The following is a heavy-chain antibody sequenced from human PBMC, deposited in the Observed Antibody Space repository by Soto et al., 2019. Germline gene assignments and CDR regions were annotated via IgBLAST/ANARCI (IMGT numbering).Heavy chain of an antibody. Sequence: PGGSLRLSCAASGFTFSSYGMHWVRQAPGKGLEWVAVISYDGSNKYYADSVKGRFTISRDNSKNTLYLQMNSLRAEDTAVYYCAKEEADYFGSGSYYNYHYYGMDVWGQGTTVTVSS. CDR2: ISYDGSNK. CDR1: GFTFSSYG. V-gene: IGHV3-30*18. J-gene: IGHJ6*02. CDR3: AKEEADYFGSGSYYNYHYYGMDV. D-gene: IGHD3-10*01.